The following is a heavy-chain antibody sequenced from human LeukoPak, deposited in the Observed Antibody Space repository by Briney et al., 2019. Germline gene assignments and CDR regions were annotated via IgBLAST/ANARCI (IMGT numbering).Heavy chain of an antibody. D-gene: IGHD2-15*01. CDR1: GGSVSSGSYY. J-gene: IGHJ6*04. Sequence: SETLSLTCTVSGGSVSSGSYYWSWIRQPPGKGLEWIGYIYYSGSTNYNPSLKSRVTIPVDTSKNQFSLKLSSVTAADTAVYYCARAADNYYYYYGMDVWGKGTTVTVSS. CDR2: IYYSGST. CDR3: ARAADNYYYYYGMDV. V-gene: IGHV4-61*01.